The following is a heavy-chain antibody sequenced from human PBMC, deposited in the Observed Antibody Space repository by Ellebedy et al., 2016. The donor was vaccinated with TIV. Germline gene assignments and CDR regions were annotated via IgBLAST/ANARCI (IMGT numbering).Heavy chain of an antibody. V-gene: IGHV1-69*02. CDR2: IIPILDMA. CDR1: GYTFTGYY. CDR3: ASPLRGYSSSHTPGYYGMDV. J-gene: IGHJ6*02. Sequence: ASVKVSCKTSGYTFTGYYIHWVRQAPGQGLEWMGRIIPILDMANYAQKFQGRVTISADKSTSTAYMELSSLRSEDMAVYYCASPLRGYSSSHTPGYYGMDVWGQGTTVTVSS. D-gene: IGHD6-6*01.